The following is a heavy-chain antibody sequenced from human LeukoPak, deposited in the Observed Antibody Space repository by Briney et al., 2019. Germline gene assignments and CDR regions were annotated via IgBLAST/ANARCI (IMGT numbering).Heavy chain of an antibody. D-gene: IGHD3-10*01. CDR2: IYYSGST. CDR1: GGSIRSSSYY. CDR3: ARERMYSGSGSTFPYYDY. J-gene: IGHJ4*02. Sequence: KPSETLSLTCIVTGGSIRSSSYYWGWIRQPPGKGLEWIGSIYYSGSTYYNPSLKSRVTISVDTSTNQFSLKLSSVTAADTAVYYCARERMYSGSGSTFPYYDYWGQGTLVIVSS. V-gene: IGHV4-39*02.